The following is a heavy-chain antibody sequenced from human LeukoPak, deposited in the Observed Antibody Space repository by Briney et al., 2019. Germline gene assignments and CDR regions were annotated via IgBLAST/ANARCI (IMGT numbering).Heavy chain of an antibody. CDR3: ARRFGYYDNSGYYGDY. J-gene: IGHJ4*02. Sequence: GGSLRLSCAASGFTFSNYWMSWVRQAPGKGLEWVANIKQDGSEKYYVDSVQGRFTNSRDNAENSLFLQLSSLRAEDTAVYYCARRFGYYDNSGYYGDYWGQGTLVTVSS. V-gene: IGHV3-7*01. CDR1: GFTFSNYW. CDR2: IKQDGSEK. D-gene: IGHD3-22*01.